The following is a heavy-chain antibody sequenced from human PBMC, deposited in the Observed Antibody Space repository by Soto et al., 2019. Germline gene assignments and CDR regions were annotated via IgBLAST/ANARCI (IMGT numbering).Heavy chain of an antibody. CDR1: GYSFTSTY. CDR3: ALKVVTYYDN. Sequence: QVQLVQSGAEVKKPGASVRISCRASGYSFTSTYVHWVRQAPGQGPEWMGIINPAGGTTYYAQKNQGRLTITSDTSTDTVFMDLNDLTSEDTAVYFCALKVVTYYDNWGQGTLLTVSS. V-gene: IGHV1-46*01. J-gene: IGHJ4*02. D-gene: IGHD2-21*02. CDR2: INPAGGTT.